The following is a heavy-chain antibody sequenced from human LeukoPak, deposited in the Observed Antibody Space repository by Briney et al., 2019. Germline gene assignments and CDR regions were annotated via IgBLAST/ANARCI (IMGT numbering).Heavy chain of an antibody. Sequence: GESLQISCEASGYTFTDQWIGWVRQMPGTGLEWVGIIYPRDSDTIYSPSFQGHVTISADTSINTAYLEWRSLEAADTAMYYCARHSDVVGAIWGQGTQVTVSS. V-gene: IGHV5-51*01. CDR2: IYPRDSDT. CDR1: GYTFTDQW. D-gene: IGHD3-16*01. J-gene: IGHJ4*02. CDR3: ARHSDVVGAI.